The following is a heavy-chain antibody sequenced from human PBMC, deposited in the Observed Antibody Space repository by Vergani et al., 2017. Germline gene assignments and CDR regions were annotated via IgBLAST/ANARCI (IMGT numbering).Heavy chain of an antibody. CDR1: GFTFSDYY. D-gene: IGHD6-6*01. CDR3: ARADLSSIAARLGAFDI. V-gene: IGHV3-11*06. Sequence: QVQLVESGGGLVKPGGSLRLSCAASGFTFSDYYMSWIRQAPGKGLEWVSYISSSSSYTNYADSVKGRFTISRDNAKNSLYLQMNSLRAEDTAVYYCARADLSSIAARLGAFDIWGQGTMVTVPS. CDR2: ISSSSSYT. J-gene: IGHJ3*02.